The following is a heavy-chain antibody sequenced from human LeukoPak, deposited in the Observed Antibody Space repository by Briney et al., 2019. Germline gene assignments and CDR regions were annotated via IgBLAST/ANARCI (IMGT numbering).Heavy chain of an antibody. CDR2: ISSSSSYI. Sequence: PGGSLRLSCAASGFTFSSYSMNWVRQAPGKGLEWVSSISSSSSYIYYADSVKGRFTISRDNAKNSLYLQMNSLRAEDTAVYYCARTAGGSIVFDYWGQGTLVTVSS. CDR3: ARTAGGSIVFDY. J-gene: IGHJ4*02. CDR1: GFTFSSYS. D-gene: IGHD2-8*02. V-gene: IGHV3-21*01.